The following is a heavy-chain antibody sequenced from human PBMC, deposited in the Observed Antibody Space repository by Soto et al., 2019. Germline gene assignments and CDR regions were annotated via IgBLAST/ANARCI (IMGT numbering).Heavy chain of an antibody. CDR2: IWYDGSNK. V-gene: IGHV3-33*01. Sequence: GGSLRLSCAASGFTFSSYGMHWVRQAPGKGLEWAAVIWYDGSNKYYADSVKGRFTISRDNSKNTLYLQMNSLRAEDTAVYYCARERLATPSFYYYGMDVWGQGTTVTVS. CDR3: ARERLATPSFYYYGMDV. D-gene: IGHD2-15*01. J-gene: IGHJ6*02. CDR1: GFTFSSYG.